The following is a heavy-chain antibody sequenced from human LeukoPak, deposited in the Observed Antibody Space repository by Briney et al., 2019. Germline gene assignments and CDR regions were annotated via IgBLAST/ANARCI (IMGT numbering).Heavy chain of an antibody. V-gene: IGHV4-4*07. CDR1: GDSISSYY. J-gene: IGHJ6*02. Sequence: SETLSLTCTVSGDSISSYYWSWIRQPAGGGLEWIGRIYTTGSTNYNLSLNSRVTMSLDTSKNQFSLNLTSVTAADTAVYYRAREGGYYDLLTGYPYNYYGLDVWGPGTTVTVSS. CDR3: AREGGYYDLLTGYPYNYYGLDV. D-gene: IGHD3-9*01. CDR2: IYTTGST.